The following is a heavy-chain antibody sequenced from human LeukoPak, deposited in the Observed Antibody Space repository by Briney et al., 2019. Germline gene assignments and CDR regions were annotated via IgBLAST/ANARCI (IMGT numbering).Heavy chain of an antibody. Sequence: PSETLSLTCTVSGGSISSSSYYWGWIRQHPGKGLEWIGYIYYSGSTYYNPSLKSRVTISVDTSKNQFSLKLSSVTAADTAVYYCARVYYYDSSGYYKGYAFDIWGQGTMVTVSS. CDR1: GGSISSSSYY. D-gene: IGHD3-22*01. CDR3: ARVYYYDSSGYYKGYAFDI. J-gene: IGHJ3*02. V-gene: IGHV4-31*03. CDR2: IYYSGST.